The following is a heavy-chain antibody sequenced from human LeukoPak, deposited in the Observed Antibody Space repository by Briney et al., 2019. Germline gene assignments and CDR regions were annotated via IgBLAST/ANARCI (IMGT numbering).Heavy chain of an antibody. Sequence: PSETLSLTCTVSGGSISSSSYYWGWIRQPPGKGLEWIGSIYYSGSTYYNPSLKSRVTISVDTSKNQFSLKLSSVTAADTAVYYCASPGYGGIDYWGQGTLVTVSS. D-gene: IGHD4-23*01. CDR3: ASPGYGGIDY. CDR1: GGSISSSSYY. V-gene: IGHV4-39*07. CDR2: IYYSGST. J-gene: IGHJ4*02.